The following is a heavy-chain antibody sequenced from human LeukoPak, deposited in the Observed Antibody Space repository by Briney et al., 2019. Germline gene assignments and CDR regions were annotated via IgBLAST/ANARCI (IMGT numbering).Heavy chain of an antibody. J-gene: IGHJ4*02. CDR2: INHRGTT. CDR1: GGSISSGGYS. CDR3: ARSWAGMYYPFYYFDY. V-gene: IGHV4-30-2*01. D-gene: IGHD1-26*01. Sequence: SETLSLTCAVSGGSISSGGYSWSWIRQPPGKGLEWIAEINHRGTTHYNPSLKSRVNISADTSKNLFSLNLDSVTAADTAVYYCARSWAGMYYPFYYFDYWGQGTLVSVSS.